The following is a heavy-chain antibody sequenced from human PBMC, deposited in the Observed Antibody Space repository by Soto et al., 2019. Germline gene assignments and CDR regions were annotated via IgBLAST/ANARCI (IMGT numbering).Heavy chain of an antibody. CDR2: INPNSGGT. D-gene: IGHD3-3*01. CDR1: GYTFTGYY. V-gene: IGHV1-2*02. J-gene: IGHJ4*02. CDR3: SSPYYDFWSLDY. Sequence: ASVKVSCKASGYTFTGYYMHWVRQAPGQGLEWMGWINPNSGGTNYAQKFQGRVTMTRDTSISTAYMELSRLRSDDTAVYYCSSPYYDFWSLDYWGQGPLVTVSS.